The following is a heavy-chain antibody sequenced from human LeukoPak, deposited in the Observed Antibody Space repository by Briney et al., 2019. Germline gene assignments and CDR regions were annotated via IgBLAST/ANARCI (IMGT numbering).Heavy chain of an antibody. CDR1: GGTFSSYA. D-gene: IGHD3-22*01. J-gene: IGHJ4*02. CDR3: ARQNPLYYYDSSVYYFDY. CDR2: IIPIFGTA. V-gene: IGHV1-69*05. Sequence: GSSVKVSCKASGGTFSSYAISWVRQAPGQGLEWMGGIIPIFGTANYAQKFQGRVTITTDESTSTAYMELSSLRSEDTAVYYCARQNPLYYYDSSVYYFDYWGQGTLVTVSS.